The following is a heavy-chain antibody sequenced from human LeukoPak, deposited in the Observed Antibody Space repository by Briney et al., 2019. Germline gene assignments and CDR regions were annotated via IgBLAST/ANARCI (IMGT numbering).Heavy chain of an antibody. V-gene: IGHV1-2*04. J-gene: IGHJ4*02. CDR2: INPNSGGT. Sequence: ASVKVSCKASGYIFTGYYMRWVRQAPGQGLEWMGWINPNSGGTNYAQKFQGWVTMTRDTSISTAYMELSRLRSDDTAVYYCARVPDTAMDYFDYWGQGTLVTVSS. CDR3: ARVPDTAMDYFDY. CDR1: GYIFTGYY. D-gene: IGHD5-18*01.